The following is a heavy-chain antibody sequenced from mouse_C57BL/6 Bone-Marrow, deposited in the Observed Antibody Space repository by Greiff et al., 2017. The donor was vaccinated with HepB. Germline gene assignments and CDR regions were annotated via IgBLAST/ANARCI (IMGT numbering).Heavy chain of an antibody. V-gene: IGHV1-72*01. CDR3: ARSRAPYYGSSQYYFDY. CDR2: IDPNSGGT. J-gene: IGHJ2*01. CDR1: GYTFTSYW. Sequence: QVQLQQSGAELVKPGASVKLSCKASGYTFTSYWMHWVKQRPGRGLEWIGRIDPNSGGTKYNEKFKSKATLTVDKPSSTAYMQLSSLTSEDSAVYYCARSRAPYYGSSQYYFDYWGQGTTLTVSS. D-gene: IGHD1-1*01.